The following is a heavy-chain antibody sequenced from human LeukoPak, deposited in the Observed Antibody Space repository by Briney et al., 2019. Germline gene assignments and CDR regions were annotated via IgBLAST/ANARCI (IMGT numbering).Heavy chain of an antibody. CDR3: ARAEPRCSSTSCRRWGGAFDI. CDR2: IIPIFGTA. J-gene: IGHJ3*02. CDR1: GGTFSSYA. V-gene: IGHV1-69*05. Sequence: SVKVSCKASGGTFSSYAISWVRQAPGQGLEWMGGIIPIFGTANYAQKFQGRVTFTTDESTSTAYMELSSLRSEDTAVYYCARAEPRCSSTSCRRWGGAFDIWGQGTMVTVSS. D-gene: IGHD2-2*01.